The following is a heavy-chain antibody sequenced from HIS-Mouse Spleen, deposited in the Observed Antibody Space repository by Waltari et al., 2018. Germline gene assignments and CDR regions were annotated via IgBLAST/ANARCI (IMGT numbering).Heavy chain of an antibody. D-gene: IGHD1-1*01. J-gene: IGHJ3*02. Sequence: QLQLPESGPGLVKPSETLSLTCTVSGGSISSSSYSWGWIRQPPGKGLEWIGSIYYSGSTYYNPSLKSRVTISVDTSKNQFSLKLSSVTAADTAVYYCARGFADWNDAFDIWGQGTMVTVSS. CDR1: GGSISSSSYS. V-gene: IGHV4-39*07. CDR3: ARGFADWNDAFDI. CDR2: IYYSGST.